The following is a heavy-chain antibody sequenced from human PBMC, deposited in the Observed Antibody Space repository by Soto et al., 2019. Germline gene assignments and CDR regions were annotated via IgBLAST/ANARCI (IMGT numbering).Heavy chain of an antibody. CDR3: AKLGFVLMELYYFHQ. V-gene: IGHV3-23*01. CDR1: GFTFSSYA. CDR2: ISGNSGKT. J-gene: IGHJ4*01. Sequence: GGSLRLSCTASGFTFSSYAMSWVRQAPGKELEWVSTISGNSGKTNYAESVEGRFSISRDNSKNTVHLQLDSLRAEDTAVYFCAKLGFVLMELYYFHQWGHGTLVTVSS. D-gene: IGHD2-8*01.